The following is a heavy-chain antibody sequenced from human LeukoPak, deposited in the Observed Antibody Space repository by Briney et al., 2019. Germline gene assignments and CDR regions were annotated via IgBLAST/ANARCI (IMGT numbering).Heavy chain of an antibody. CDR2: ISGSNSYI. CDR3: ARDPLGVAIMYNFDY. D-gene: IGHD2-21*01. J-gene: IGHJ4*02. Sequence: GGSLRLSCAASGFTFSSYSMNWVRQAPGKGLEWVSSISGSNSYIYYADSMKGRFTISRDNSKNTLYLQMNSLRAEDTAVYYCARDPLGVAIMYNFDYWGQGTLVTVSS. V-gene: IGHV3-21*01. CDR1: GFTFSSYS.